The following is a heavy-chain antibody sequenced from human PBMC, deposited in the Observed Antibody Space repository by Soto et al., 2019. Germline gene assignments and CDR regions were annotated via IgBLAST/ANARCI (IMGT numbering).Heavy chain of an antibody. V-gene: IGHV3-21*01. CDR1: GFTFSRVS. CDR3: ARVAY. CDR2: ITSGRSDT. Sequence: GPSLRLSCEASGFTFSRVSMNWVRQLPGKGLEWVSSITSGRSDTWYADSVKGRFMISRDNAQNSVFLQMSTLRPEYTAMDYCARVAYWGPGTQVTVSS. J-gene: IGHJ4*02.